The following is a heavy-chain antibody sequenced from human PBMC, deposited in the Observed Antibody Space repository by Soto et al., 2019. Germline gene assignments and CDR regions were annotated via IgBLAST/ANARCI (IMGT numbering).Heavy chain of an antibody. D-gene: IGHD5-12*01. CDR2: IYSDGST. Sequence: SGGGLVQPGGSLRLSCAASGFTVTSNYMSWVRQAPGKGLEWVSVIYSDGSTNYADSVKGRFTISRDNSKNTLYLQMNSLRAENTAVYYCANQRGGYDRDFDYWGQGTLVTVSS. J-gene: IGHJ4*02. CDR3: ANQRGGYDRDFDY. CDR1: GFTVTSNY. V-gene: IGHV3-66*01.